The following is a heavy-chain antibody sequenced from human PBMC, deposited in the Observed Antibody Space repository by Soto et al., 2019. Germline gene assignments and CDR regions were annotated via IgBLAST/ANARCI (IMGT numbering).Heavy chain of an antibody. D-gene: IGHD3-10*02. CDR1: GGSINDYY. J-gene: IGHJ5*02. V-gene: IGHV4-59*08. Sequence: QVQLQESGPGLVKPSETLSLTCTVSGGSINDYYWSWIRQPPGKGLEWIGQIFYTGSTNYNPSLKSRVTISVDRSKNQFSLRLRSVTAADTAVYYCAMAKTMLYNWFDPWGQGTLVTVSS. CDR3: AMAKTMLYNWFDP. CDR2: IFYTGST.